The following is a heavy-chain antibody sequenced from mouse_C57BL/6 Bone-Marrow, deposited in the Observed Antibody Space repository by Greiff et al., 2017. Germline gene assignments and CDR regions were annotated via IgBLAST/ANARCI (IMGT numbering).Heavy chain of an antibody. CDR3: ARSGDYDDGYYAMDY. CDR2: INPSNGGT. J-gene: IGHJ4*01. V-gene: IGHV1-53*01. CDR1: GYTFTSYW. Sequence: QVQLQQPGTELVKPGASVKLSCKASGYTFTSYWMHWVKQRPGQGLEWIGNINPSNGGTNYNEKFKSKATLTVDKSSSTAYMQRSSLTSEDSAVYYCARSGDYDDGYYAMDYWGQGTSVTVSS. D-gene: IGHD2-4*01.